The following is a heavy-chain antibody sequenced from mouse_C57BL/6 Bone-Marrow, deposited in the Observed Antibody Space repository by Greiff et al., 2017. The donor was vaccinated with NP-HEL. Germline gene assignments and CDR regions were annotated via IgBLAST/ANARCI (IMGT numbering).Heavy chain of an antibody. CDR2: IDPSDSYT. J-gene: IGHJ3*01. CDR1: GYTFTSYW. D-gene: IGHD2-4*01. Sequence: QVQLQQPGAELVRPGTSVKLSCKASGYTFTSYWMHWVKQRPGQGLEWIGVIDPSDSYTNYNQKFKGKATLTVDTSSSTAYMQLSSLTSEDSAVYYCARCPVHYYDRAYWGQGTLVTVSA. V-gene: IGHV1-59*01. CDR3: ARCPVHYYDRAY.